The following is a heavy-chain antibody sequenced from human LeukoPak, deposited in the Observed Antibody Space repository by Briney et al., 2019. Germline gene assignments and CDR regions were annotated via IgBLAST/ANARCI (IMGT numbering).Heavy chain of an antibody. V-gene: IGHV4-34*01. D-gene: IGHD2-15*01. Sequence: PSETLSLTCAVYGGSFSGYYWSWIRQPPGKGLEWIGSIYYSGSTYYNPSLKSRVTISVDTSKNQFSLKLSSVTAADTAVYYCAGPRDIVVVVAAGWGAFDIWGQGTMVTVSS. CDR2: IYYSGST. CDR1: GGSFSGYY. J-gene: IGHJ3*02. CDR3: AGPRDIVVVVAAGWGAFDI.